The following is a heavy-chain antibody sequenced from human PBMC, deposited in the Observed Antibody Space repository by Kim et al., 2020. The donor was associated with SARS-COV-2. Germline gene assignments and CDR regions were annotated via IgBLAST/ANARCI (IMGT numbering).Heavy chain of an antibody. CDR2: INAGNGNT. CDR1: GYTFTSYA. J-gene: IGHJ4*02. CDR3: ARAPPDIVATIDY. V-gene: IGHV1-3*01. Sequence: ASVKVSCKASGYTFTSYAMHWVRQAPGQRLEWMGWINAGNGNTKYSQKFQGRVTITRDTSASTAYMELSSLRSEDTAVYYCARAPPDIVATIDYWGQGTLVTVSS. D-gene: IGHD5-12*01.